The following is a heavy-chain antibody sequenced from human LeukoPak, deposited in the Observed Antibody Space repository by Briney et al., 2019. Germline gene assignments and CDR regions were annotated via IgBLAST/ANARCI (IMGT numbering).Heavy chain of an antibody. CDR3: AISYYDFWSGSGFDP. D-gene: IGHD3-3*01. J-gene: IGHJ5*02. Sequence: SETLSLTCTVSGGFISSGGYYWSWIRQHPGKGLEWIGYIYYSGSTYYNPSLKSRVTISVDTSKNQFSLKLSSVTAADTAVYYCAISYYDFWSGSGFDPWGQGTLVTVSS. V-gene: IGHV4-31*03. CDR2: IYYSGST. CDR1: GGFISSGGYY.